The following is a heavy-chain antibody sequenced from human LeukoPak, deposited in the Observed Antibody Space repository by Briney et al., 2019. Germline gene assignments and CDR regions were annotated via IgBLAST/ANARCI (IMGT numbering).Heavy chain of an antibody. CDR1: GFTFDDYA. J-gene: IGHJ5*02. D-gene: IGHD2-15*01. CDR2: INWNGGST. CDR3: ARVGSISRWFDP. V-gene: IGHV3-20*04. Sequence: GGSLRLSXAASGFTFDDYAMHWVRQAPGKGLEWVSGINWNGGSTCYADSVKGRFTISRDNAKNSLYLQMNSLRAEDTALYYCARVGSISRWFDPWGQGTLVTVSS.